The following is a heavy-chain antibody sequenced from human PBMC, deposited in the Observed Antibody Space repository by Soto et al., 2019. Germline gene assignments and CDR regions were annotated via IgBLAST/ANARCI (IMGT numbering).Heavy chain of an antibody. J-gene: IGHJ3*01. Sequence: QVQLVQSGAQVKKPGSSVKVSCKASGGTFRNYGITWVRQAPGQGLEWLGGIVPIFGSVNFAQKFRGRLTITPGESTSTVYMELTSLTSADTAVYYCASRERVDASNVGGQGTVVTVS. CDR1: GGTFRNYG. V-gene: IGHV1-69*01. CDR3: ASRERVDASNV. CDR2: IVPIFGSV. D-gene: IGHD1-26*01.